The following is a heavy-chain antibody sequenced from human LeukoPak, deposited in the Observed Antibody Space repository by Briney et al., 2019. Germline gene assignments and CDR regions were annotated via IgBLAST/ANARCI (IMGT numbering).Heavy chain of an antibody. V-gene: IGHV3-66*02. D-gene: IGHD2-21*01. CDR2: GYRGGRT. Sequence: PGGSLRLSCTASGFSVSSNYMSWVRQAPGKGLEWVSVGYRGGRTYYADSVQGRFTISRDNSKNTLYLQINSLRTEDTAVYYCASRLWIWGQGTMVTVSS. J-gene: IGHJ3*02. CDR1: GFSVSSNY. CDR3: ASRLWI.